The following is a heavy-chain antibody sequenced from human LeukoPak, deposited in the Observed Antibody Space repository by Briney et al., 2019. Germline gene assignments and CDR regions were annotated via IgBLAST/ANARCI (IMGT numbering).Heavy chain of an antibody. CDR3: AVTDWLVGASLDY. Sequence: PGGSRRLSCAASGFTVSSNYMSWVRQAPGKGLEWVSVIYSGGSTYYAGSVKGRFTISRDNSKNTLYLQMNSLRAEDTAVYYCAVTDWLVGASLDYWGQGTLVTVSS. CDR1: GFTVSSNY. J-gene: IGHJ4*02. V-gene: IGHV3-66*01. CDR2: IYSGGST. D-gene: IGHD3-9*01.